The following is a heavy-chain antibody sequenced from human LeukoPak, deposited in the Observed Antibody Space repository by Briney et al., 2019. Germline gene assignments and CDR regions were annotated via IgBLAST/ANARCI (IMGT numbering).Heavy chain of an antibody. CDR3: ARDHGSGSYSSLNYYYGMDV. V-gene: IGHV3-30*04. J-gene: IGHJ6*02. Sequence: PGGSLRLSCAASGFTFSSYAMHWVRQAPGKGLEWVAVISYDGSNKYYADSVKGRFTISRDNSKNTLYLQMNSLRAEDTAVYYCARDHGSGSYSSLNYYYGMDVWGQGTTVTVSS. CDR2: ISYDGSNK. CDR1: GFTFSSYA. D-gene: IGHD3-10*01.